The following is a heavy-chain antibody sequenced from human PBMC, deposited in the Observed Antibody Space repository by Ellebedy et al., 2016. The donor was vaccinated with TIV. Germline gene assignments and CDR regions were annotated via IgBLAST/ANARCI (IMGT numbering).Heavy chain of an antibody. CDR1: GFSFNSYW. CDR2: INQGGSVK. CDR3: ATDGSYGDYLSPTHAFVI. D-gene: IGHD4-17*01. J-gene: IGHJ3*02. Sequence: GGSLRLSCAASGFSFNSYWMTWVRQAPGKGLEWVANINQGGSVKYYVDSLRGRFTISRDNTKNSLFLQMNSLRVEDTAVYYCATDGSYGDYLSPTHAFVIWGQGTMVTVSS. V-gene: IGHV3-7*01.